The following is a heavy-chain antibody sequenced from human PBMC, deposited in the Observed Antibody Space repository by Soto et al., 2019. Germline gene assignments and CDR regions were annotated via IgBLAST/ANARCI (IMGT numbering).Heavy chain of an antibody. J-gene: IGHJ4*02. CDR3: ARADASGWYVDY. Sequence: QVQLHESGPGLVKPSETLSLICTVSGGSISSYYWSWIRQPPGKGLEWIGYVYSSGSTNYNPSLKSRVTISVDTSRNQFSLNLSSVTAADTALYYCARADASGWYVDYWGQGTLITVSS. V-gene: IGHV4-59*01. CDR1: GGSISSYY. D-gene: IGHD6-19*01. CDR2: VYSSGST.